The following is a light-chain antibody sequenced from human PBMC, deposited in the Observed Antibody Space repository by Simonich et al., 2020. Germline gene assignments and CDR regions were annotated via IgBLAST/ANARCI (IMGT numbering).Light chain of an antibody. Sequence: DIVMTQSPDSLAVSLGERATINCKSSQSVLYSSNNKNYLAWYQQKPGQPPKLLIYCASTRETGVPDRFSGSGSGTDFTLTISSLQAEDVAVYYCQQYDSTRTFGQGTKVEIK. CDR1: QSVLYSSNNKNY. CDR2: CAS. V-gene: IGKV4-1*01. CDR3: QQYDSTRT. J-gene: IGKJ1*01.